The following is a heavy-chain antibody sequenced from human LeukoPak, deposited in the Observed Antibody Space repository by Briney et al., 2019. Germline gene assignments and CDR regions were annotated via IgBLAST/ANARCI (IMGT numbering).Heavy chain of an antibody. V-gene: IGHV3-64*01. Sequence: GGSLRLSCAASGFTFSTYAVHWVRQAPGKGLEYVSAISTNGGSTYYANSVKGRFIISRDNSKNTLYLQMGSLRPEDMAVYYCAREGSGSNYRFDYWGQGTLVTVSS. CDR2: ISTNGGST. D-gene: IGHD1-26*01. CDR3: AREGSGSNYRFDY. CDR1: GFTFSTYA. J-gene: IGHJ4*02.